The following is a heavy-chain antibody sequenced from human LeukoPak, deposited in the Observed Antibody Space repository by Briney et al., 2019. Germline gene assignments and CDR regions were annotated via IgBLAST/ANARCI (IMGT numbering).Heavy chain of an antibody. CDR3: ARESEGGYSYGGGGY. CDR2: INAGNGNT. D-gene: IGHD5-18*01. V-gene: IGHV1-3*01. Sequence: GASVKVSCKAPGYTFTSYAMHWVRQAPGQRLEWMGWINAGNGNTKYSQKFQGRVTITRDTSASTAYMELSSLRSEDTAVYYCARESEGGYSYGGGGYWGQGTLVTVSS. CDR1: GYTFTSYA. J-gene: IGHJ4*02.